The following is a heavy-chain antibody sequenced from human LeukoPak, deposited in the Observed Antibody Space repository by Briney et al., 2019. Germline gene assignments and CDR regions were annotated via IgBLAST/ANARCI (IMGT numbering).Heavy chain of an antibody. CDR1: GFTLSNYA. CDR3: ARDRGYSNYGRTRLNYYYMDV. V-gene: IGHV3-30*04. CDR2: LSSDGHNK. D-gene: IGHD4-11*01. Sequence: PGRSLRLSCAASGFTLSNYAMHWVRQAPGKGLEWVAVLSSDGHNKYYPDLVKGRFTISRDSSKNTLYLVMNSLRVDDTAVYYCARDRGYSNYGRTRLNYYYMDVWGTGTSVTVSS. J-gene: IGHJ6*03.